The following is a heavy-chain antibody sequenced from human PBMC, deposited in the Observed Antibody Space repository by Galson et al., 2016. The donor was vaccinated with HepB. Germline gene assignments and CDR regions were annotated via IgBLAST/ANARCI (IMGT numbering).Heavy chain of an antibody. CDR3: ATNGPQLYFHWLNSFDY. J-gene: IGHJ4*02. CDR1: GFTSSTYA. CDR2: ISAAGSST. V-gene: IGHV3-23*01. D-gene: IGHD3-9*01. Sequence: SLRLSCAASGFTSSTYAMSWVRQAPGKGLEWVSAISAAGSSTYYADSVGGRFTISKDNSKNTLYLQMNGLRTEDTAIYYCATNGPQLYFHWLNSFDYWGQGTLVTVSS.